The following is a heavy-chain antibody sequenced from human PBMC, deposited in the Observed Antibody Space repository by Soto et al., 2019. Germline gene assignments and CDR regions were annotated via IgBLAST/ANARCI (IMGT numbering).Heavy chain of an antibody. D-gene: IGHD3-9*01. CDR1: GGSISSGGYY. V-gene: IGHV4-31*03. Sequence: PSETLSLTCTVSGGSISSGGYYWSWIRQHPGKGLEWIGYIYYSGSTYYNPSLKSRVTISVDTSKNQFSLKLSSVTAADTAVYYCARANILTGYYNYYYYGMDVWGQGTTVTVSS. J-gene: IGHJ6*02. CDR2: IYYSGST. CDR3: ARANILTGYYNYYYYGMDV.